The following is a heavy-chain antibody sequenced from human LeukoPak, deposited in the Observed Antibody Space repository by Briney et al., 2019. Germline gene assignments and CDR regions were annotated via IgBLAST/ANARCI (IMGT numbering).Heavy chain of an antibody. Sequence: SETLSLTCAVYGGSFSGYHWSWIRQPPGKGLEWIGEITHGEAANYNPSLKSRITISTDTSKNQFSLKLSSVTAADTAMYYCARANLLGYCTNGVCPGGGLPFDYWGQGTLVSVSS. CDR1: GGSFSGYH. J-gene: IGHJ4*02. CDR3: ARANLLGYCTNGVCPGGGLPFDY. D-gene: IGHD2-8*01. CDR2: ITHGEAA. V-gene: IGHV4-34*01.